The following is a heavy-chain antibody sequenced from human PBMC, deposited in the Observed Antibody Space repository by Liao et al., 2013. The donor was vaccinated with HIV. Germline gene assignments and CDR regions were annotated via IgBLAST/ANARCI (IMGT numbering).Heavy chain of an antibody. J-gene: IGHJ1*01. CDR3: TRGSRGTVTPFQH. CDR1: GGSFSGYY. CDR2: INHGGST. D-gene: IGHD4-17*01. V-gene: IGHV4-34*01. Sequence: QVRLQQWGAGLLKPSETLSLTCAVYGGSFSGYYWSWIRQPPGKGLEWIGEINHGGSTNYNPSLKSRVIISIDTSKNQFSLRLSFVTAADTAMYYCTRGSRGTVTPFQHWGQGTLVTVSS.